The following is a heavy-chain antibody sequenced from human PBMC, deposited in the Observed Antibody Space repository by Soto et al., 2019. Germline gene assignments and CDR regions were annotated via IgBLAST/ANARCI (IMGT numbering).Heavy chain of an antibody. Sequence: PGGSLRLSCAASGFTFSDYTMNWVRQAPGKGLEWVPSITSSSTYIYYADSVKGRFTISRDNAKYSLYLQMNSLRAEDTAVYYCVRNEWIDYWGQGTLVTVSS. CDR2: ITSSSTYI. CDR1: GFTFSDYT. V-gene: IGHV3-21*01. D-gene: IGHD2-8*01. J-gene: IGHJ4*02. CDR3: VRNEWIDY.